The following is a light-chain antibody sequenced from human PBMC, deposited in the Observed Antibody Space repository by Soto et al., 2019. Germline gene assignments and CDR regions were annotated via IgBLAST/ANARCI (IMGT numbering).Light chain of an antibody. Sequence: EIVMTQSPDTLSVSPGERATLSCRASQSVSTNFAWYQQKPGQAPRLLIFGASTRATGVPARFSGSGPGTEFTLTISSLQSEDFAVYHCQQYNNWPYTFGQGTKLEIK. CDR2: GAS. J-gene: IGKJ2*01. CDR1: QSVSTN. V-gene: IGKV3-15*01. CDR3: QQYNNWPYT.